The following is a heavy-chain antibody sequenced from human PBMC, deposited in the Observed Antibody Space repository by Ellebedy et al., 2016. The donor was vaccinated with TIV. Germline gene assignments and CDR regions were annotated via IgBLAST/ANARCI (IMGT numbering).Heavy chain of an antibody. Sequence: SETLSLTXTVSGGSISSYYWSWIRQPPGKGLEWIGYIYYSGSTYYNPSLQSRVAISLDSSKTQFSLELNSVTAADTAVYFCARSCSPSCWECLEYWGQGVLVTVSS. D-gene: IGHD6-19*01. J-gene: IGHJ4*02. CDR1: GGSISSYY. CDR2: IYYSGST. V-gene: IGHV4-59*01. CDR3: ARSCSPSCWECLEY.